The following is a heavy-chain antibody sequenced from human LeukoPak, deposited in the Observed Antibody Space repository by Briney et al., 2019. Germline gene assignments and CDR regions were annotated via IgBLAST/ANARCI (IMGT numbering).Heavy chain of an antibody. V-gene: IGHV4-39*01. Sequence: SETLSLTCTVSGGSIRSSYYYWGWIRQPPGTGLEWIGSIYYSGTTYYSSSLKSRVIISVDTSKNQFSLKLSSVTATDTAVYYCARHEAQDFDYWGQGTLVTVSS. CDR3: ARHEAQDFDY. CDR2: IYYSGTT. J-gene: IGHJ4*02. CDR1: GGSIRSSYYY.